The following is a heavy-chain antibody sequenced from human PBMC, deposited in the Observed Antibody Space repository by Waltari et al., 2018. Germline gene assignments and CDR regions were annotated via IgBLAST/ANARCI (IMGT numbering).Heavy chain of an antibody. CDR1: GYSFTSYW. V-gene: IGHV5-51*01. Sequence: EVQLVQSGAEVKKPGESLKISCKGSGYSFTSYWIGWVRQMPGKGLEWMGIIYPGDSDTRYSPSFQGQVTISADKSISTAYLQGSSLKASDTAMYYCARQGAPEKGVTHGGGMDVWGQGTTVTVSS. J-gene: IGHJ6*02. CDR3: ARQGAPEKGVTHGGGMDV. CDR2: IYPGDSDT. D-gene: IGHD2-21*02.